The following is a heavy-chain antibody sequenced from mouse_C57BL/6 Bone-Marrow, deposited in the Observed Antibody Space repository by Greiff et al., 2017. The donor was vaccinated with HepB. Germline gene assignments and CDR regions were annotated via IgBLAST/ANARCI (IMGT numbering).Heavy chain of an antibody. V-gene: IGHV5-15*01. D-gene: IGHD1-1*01. CDR3: ARLTTVVAGDWYFDV. CDR1: GFTFSDYG. Sequence: DVKLVESGGGLVQPGGSLKLSCAASGFTFSDYGMAWVRQAPRKGPEWVAFISNLAYSIYYADTVTGRFTISRENAKNTLYLEMSSLRSEDTAMYYCARLTTVVAGDWYFDVWGTGTTVTVSS. CDR2: ISNLAYSI. J-gene: IGHJ1*03.